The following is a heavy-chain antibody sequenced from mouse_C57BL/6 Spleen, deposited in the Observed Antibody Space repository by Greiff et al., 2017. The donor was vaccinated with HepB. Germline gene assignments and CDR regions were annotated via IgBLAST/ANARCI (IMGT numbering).Heavy chain of an antibody. Sequence: QVQLKESGAELVKPGASVKISCKASGYAFSSYWMNWVKQRPGKGLEWIGQIYPGDGDTNYNGKFKGKATLTADKSSSTAYMQLSSLTSEDSAVYFCASRYGSSPDWYFDVWGTGTTVTVSS. J-gene: IGHJ1*03. V-gene: IGHV1-80*01. CDR2: IYPGDGDT. CDR3: ASRYGSSPDWYFDV. D-gene: IGHD1-1*01. CDR1: GYAFSSYW.